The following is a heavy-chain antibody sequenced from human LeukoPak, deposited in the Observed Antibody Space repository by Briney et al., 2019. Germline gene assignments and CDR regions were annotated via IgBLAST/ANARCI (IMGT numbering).Heavy chain of an antibody. CDR1: GFTFSSYD. D-gene: IGHD3-10*01. V-gene: IGHV3-53*01. Sequence: GGSLRLSCAASGFTFSSYDMHWVREARGKGLECVTVIYSGGSTYYAASVKGRFTISRENSKNTLYLKMNSLRAEDTAVYYCARDITYWGHGTLVTVSS. J-gene: IGHJ4*01. CDR2: IYSGGST. CDR3: ARDITY.